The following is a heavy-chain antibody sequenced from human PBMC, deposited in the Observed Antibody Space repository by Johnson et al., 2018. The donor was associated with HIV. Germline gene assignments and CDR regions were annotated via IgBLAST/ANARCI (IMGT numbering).Heavy chain of an antibody. V-gene: IGHV3-30*14. D-gene: IGHD6-6*01. CDR1: DFTFSNNA. CDR3: AKGQGGVNYRRSSVRDVFDI. Sequence: QVQLVESGGGVVQPGRSLRLSCAASDFTFSNNAIHWVRQAPGKGLEWVAVISYDGTNTYYADSVRGRFTISMDNSRNTVSLQMNSLRAEDTAVYYCAKGQGGVNYRRSSVRDVFDIWGQGTMVTVSS. J-gene: IGHJ3*02. CDR2: ISYDGTNT.